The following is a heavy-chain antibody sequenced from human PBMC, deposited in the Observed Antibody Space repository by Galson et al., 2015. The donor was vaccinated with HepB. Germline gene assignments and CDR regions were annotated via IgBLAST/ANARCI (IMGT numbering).Heavy chain of an antibody. V-gene: IGHV3-66*01. J-gene: IGHJ3*02. CDR1: GFTVSSNY. CDR2: IYSGGST. Sequence: SLRLSCAASGFTVSSNYMSWVRQAPGKGLEWVSVIYSGGSTYYADSVKGRFTISRDNSKNTLYLQMNSLRAEDTAVYYCARSMGLLWFGEKGNAFDIWGQGTMVTVSS. CDR3: ARSMGLLWFGEKGNAFDI. D-gene: IGHD3-10*01.